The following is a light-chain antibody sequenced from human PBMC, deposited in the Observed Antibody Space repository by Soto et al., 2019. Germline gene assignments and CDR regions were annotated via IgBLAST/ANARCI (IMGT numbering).Light chain of an antibody. Sequence: EIVMTQSPATLSVSPGERATLSCRASQSVNINLAWYQQKPGQAPRLLIYGASTRATAIPARFSGSGSGTEFTLTISSLQSEDFAVYYCYQYNNWPPVTFGQGTRLEIK. J-gene: IGKJ5*01. CDR1: QSVNIN. CDR2: GAS. V-gene: IGKV3D-15*01. CDR3: YQYNNWPPVT.